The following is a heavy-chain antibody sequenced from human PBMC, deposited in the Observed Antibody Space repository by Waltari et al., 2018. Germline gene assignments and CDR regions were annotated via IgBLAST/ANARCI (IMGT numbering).Heavy chain of an antibody. Sequence: QVQLVQSGAEVKKPGSSVKVSCKASGGTFSSYTISWVRQAPGQGLEWMGRIIPILGIANYAQKFQGRVTITADKSTSTAYMELSSLRSEDTAVYYCAREGVLRYFDWPGTFDYWGQGTLVTVSS. CDR1: GGTFSSYT. J-gene: IGHJ4*02. CDR3: AREGVLRYFDWPGTFDY. CDR2: IIPILGIA. V-gene: IGHV1-69*08. D-gene: IGHD3-9*01.